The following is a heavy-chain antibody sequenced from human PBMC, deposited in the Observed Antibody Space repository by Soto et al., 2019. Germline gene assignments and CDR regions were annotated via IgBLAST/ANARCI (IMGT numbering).Heavy chain of an antibody. Sequence: KPSETLSLTCTVSGASISSGVYYWIWIRQPPGKGLEWIGYIYYSGSTNYNPSLKSRVTISVDTSKNQFSLKLSSVTAADTAVYYCASDMARGYYDSSGYFDYWGQGTLVTVSS. CDR3: ASDMARGYYDSSGYFDY. V-gene: IGHV4-61*08. CDR1: GASISSGVYY. D-gene: IGHD3-22*01. CDR2: IYYSGST. J-gene: IGHJ4*02.